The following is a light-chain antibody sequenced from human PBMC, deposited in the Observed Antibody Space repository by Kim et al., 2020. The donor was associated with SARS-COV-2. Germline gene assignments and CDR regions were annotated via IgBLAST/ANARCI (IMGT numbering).Light chain of an antibody. V-gene: IGKV1-5*03. CDR1: QRISSW. Sequence: ASVGDRVSIDCRARQRISSWLAWFQQKPGKAPKLLIHKASTLEGAVPSRFSGSESGTEFTLTISSLQPDDFATYYCQQYKTYPWTFGHGTTVDIK. J-gene: IGKJ1*01. CDR2: KAS. CDR3: QQYKTYPWT.